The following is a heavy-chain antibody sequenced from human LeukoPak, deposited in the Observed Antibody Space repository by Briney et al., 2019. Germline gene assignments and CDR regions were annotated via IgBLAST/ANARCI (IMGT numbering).Heavy chain of an antibody. CDR2: INHSGST. D-gene: IGHD7-27*01. J-gene: IGHJ4*02. V-gene: IGHV4-34*01. Sequence: NTSETLSLTCAVYGGSFSGYYWSWIRQPPGKGLEWIGEINHSGSTNYNPSLKSRVTISVDTSKNQFSLKLSSVTAADTAVYYCARRISNWGYQGRYFDYWGQGTLVTVSS. CDR1: GGSFSGYY. CDR3: ARRISNWGYQGRYFDY.